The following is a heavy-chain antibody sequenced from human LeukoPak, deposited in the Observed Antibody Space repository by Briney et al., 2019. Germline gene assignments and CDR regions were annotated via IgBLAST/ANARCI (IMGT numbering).Heavy chain of an antibody. D-gene: IGHD6-13*01. J-gene: IGHJ5*02. CDR2: IYYSGST. CDR1: GGSISSYY. Sequence: SETLSLTCTVSGGSISSYYWSWIRQPPGKGLEWIGYIYYSGSTNYNPSLKSRVTISVDTSKNQFSLKLSSVTAADTAVYYCARHVSSSWYGTGNNWFDPWGQGTLVTVSS. CDR3: ARHVSSSWYGTGNNWFDP. V-gene: IGHV4-59*08.